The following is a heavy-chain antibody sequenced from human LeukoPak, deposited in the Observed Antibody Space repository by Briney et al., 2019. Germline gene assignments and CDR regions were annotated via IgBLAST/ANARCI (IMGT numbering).Heavy chain of an antibody. V-gene: IGHV1-18*01. Sequence: GASVKVSCKASGYTFTSYGISWVRQAPGQGLEWMGWISAYNGNTNYAQKFQGRVIMTRDMSTSTVYMDLSSLRSEDTAVYYCARERAYNASGSYYDDAFDIWGQGTMVTVSS. D-gene: IGHD3-10*01. CDR3: ARERAYNASGSYYDDAFDI. J-gene: IGHJ3*02. CDR2: ISAYNGNT. CDR1: GYTFTSYG.